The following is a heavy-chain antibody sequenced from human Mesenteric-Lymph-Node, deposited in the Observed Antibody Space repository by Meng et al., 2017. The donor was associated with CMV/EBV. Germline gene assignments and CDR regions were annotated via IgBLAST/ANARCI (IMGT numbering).Heavy chain of an antibody. CDR3: ARDRGLRSY. CDR1: GFTFSSYS. D-gene: IGHD5-12*01. V-gene: IGHV3-21*01. CDR2: ISSSSSYI. Sequence: LILSSSASGFTFSSYSMTWVRQAPGKGLEWVSSISSSSSYIYYADSVKGRFTISRDNAKNSLYLQMNSLRAEDTAVYYCARDRGLRSYWGQGTLVTVSS. J-gene: IGHJ4*02.